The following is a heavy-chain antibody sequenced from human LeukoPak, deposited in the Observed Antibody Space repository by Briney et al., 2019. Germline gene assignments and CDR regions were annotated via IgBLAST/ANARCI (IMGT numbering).Heavy chain of an antibody. CDR1: GGSISSSSYY. CDR3: ARDRIWFGEPRIDHAFDI. Sequence: SETLSLTCTVSGGSISSSSYYWGWIRQPPGKGLEWIGSIYYSGSTYYNPSLKSRVTISVDTSKNQFSLKLSSVTAADTAVYYCARDRIWFGEPRIDHAFDIWGQGTMVTVSS. J-gene: IGHJ3*02. D-gene: IGHD3-10*01. V-gene: IGHV4-39*07. CDR2: IYYSGST.